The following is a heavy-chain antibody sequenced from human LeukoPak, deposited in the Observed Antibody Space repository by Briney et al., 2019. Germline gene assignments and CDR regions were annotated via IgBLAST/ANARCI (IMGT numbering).Heavy chain of an antibody. J-gene: IGHJ3*02. V-gene: IGHV3-13*01. D-gene: IGHD6-19*01. CDR2: FGTAADT. CDR1: GFNLTNYD. CDR3: VRARPTSGWSHDAFDI. Sequence: GGSLRLSCEGSGFNLTNYDMHWVRQDTGKGLEWVSVFGTAADTYYVDSVEGRFTISRENAKNSLYLQMNSLRAEDTAVYYCVRARPTSGWSHDAFDIWGQGTMVFVST.